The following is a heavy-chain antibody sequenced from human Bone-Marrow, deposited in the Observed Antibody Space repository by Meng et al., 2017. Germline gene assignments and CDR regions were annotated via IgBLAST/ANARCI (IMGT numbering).Heavy chain of an antibody. V-gene: IGHV1-18*01. CDR3: ARERSLVSSYDHKYFDD. Sequence: ASVKVSCKASGYTFTSYGISWVRQAPGQGLEWMGWISAYNGNTNYAQKLQGRVTMTTDTSTSTAYMELRSLRSDDAAVYYCARERSLVSSYDHKYFDDWGQGTLVTVSS. CDR2: ISAYNGNT. J-gene: IGHJ4*02. CDR1: GYTFTSYG. D-gene: IGHD5-12*01.